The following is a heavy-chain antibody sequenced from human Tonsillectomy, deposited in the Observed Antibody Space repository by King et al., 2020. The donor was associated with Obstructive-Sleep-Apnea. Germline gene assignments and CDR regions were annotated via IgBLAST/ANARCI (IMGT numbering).Heavy chain of an antibody. J-gene: IGHJ4*02. CDR3: PKPTGWTPPYYFDY. CDR2: IDNTGRET. V-gene: IGHV3-23*04. CDR1: GFSFSSYA. Sequence: VQLVESGGGLVQPGGSLRLSCAASGFSFSSYAMSWVRQAPGKGLEWVSTIDNTGRETYYADSVKGRFTISRDSSKNTLSLQMNSLGAEETAVYYCPKPTGWTPPYYFDYWGQGTLVTVSS. D-gene: IGHD6-19*01.